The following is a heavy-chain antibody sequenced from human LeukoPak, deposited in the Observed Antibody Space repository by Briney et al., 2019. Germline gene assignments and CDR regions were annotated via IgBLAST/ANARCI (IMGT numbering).Heavy chain of an antibody. V-gene: IGHV4-59*01. CDR2: FHNSGTS. J-gene: IGHJ4*02. CDR3: TSGAGWLIDY. Sequence: SETLSLTCTVSDDSISDYYRGWIRQPPGKGLEWIGYFHNSGTSTYNPSLKSRVTISADTSKNQFSLKLNSLTTADTAVYYCTSGAGWLIDYWGQGILVTVST. CDR1: DDSISDYY. D-gene: IGHD3-16*01.